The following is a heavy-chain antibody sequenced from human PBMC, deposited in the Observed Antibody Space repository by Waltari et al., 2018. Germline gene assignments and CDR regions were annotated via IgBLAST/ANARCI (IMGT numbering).Heavy chain of an antibody. J-gene: IGHJ5*02. CDR3: ARGVPAGCTGGVCYGSDWFDP. CDR1: GGTFSSYA. CDR2: IIPIFGTA. D-gene: IGHD2-8*02. V-gene: IGHV1-69*13. Sequence: QVQLVQSGAEVKKPGSSVKVSCKASGGTFSSYAISWVRQAPGQGLEWMGGIIPIFGTANYAQKFQGRVTITADESTSTAYMELSSLRSEDTAVYYCARGVPAGCTGGVCYGSDWFDPWGQGTLVTVSS.